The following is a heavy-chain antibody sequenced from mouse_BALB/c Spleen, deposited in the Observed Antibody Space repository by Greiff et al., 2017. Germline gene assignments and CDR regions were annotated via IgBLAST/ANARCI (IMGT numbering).Heavy chain of an antibody. Sequence: QVQLQQSGPELVKPGASVKMSCKASGYTFTSYVMHWVKQRPGHGLEWIGEILPGSGSTNYNEKFKGKATFTADTSSNTAYMQLSSLTSEDSAVYYCARRGNGNYYFDYWGQGTTLTVSS. CDR3: ARRGNGNYYFDY. V-gene: IGHV1-9*01. CDR1: GYTFTSYV. D-gene: IGHD2-1*01. CDR2: ILPGSGST. J-gene: IGHJ2*01.